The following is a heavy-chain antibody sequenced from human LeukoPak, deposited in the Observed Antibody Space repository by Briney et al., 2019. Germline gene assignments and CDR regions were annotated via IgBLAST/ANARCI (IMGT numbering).Heavy chain of an antibody. V-gene: IGHV3-7*03. CDR3: ARSSYSSSSSV. Sequence: GGSLRLSCAVSGFTFSGFWMSWSRQAPGKGLEWVASINSDGSEGYYADVVKGRFTISRDNAKNSLYLQINGLRAEDTAVYYCARSSYSSSSSVWGQGTMVTVSS. D-gene: IGHD6-6*01. CDR1: GFTFSGFW. CDR2: INSDGSEG. J-gene: IGHJ3*01.